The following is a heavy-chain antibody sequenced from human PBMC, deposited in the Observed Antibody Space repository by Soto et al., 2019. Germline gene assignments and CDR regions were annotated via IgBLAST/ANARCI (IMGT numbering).Heavy chain of an antibody. J-gene: IGHJ5*02. CDR2: ISGTGVNT. D-gene: IGHD6-6*01. CDR1: GFIFSSYA. CDR3: AKESVHNLYRTSSLEGCFGP. V-gene: IGHV3-23*01. Sequence: EEQLLESGGGLVQPGGSLRLSCEASGFIFSSYAITWVRQAPGKGLEWVSTISGTGVNTYYGDSVKGRFTVSRDNSKNTVWLQMNSLRAADSSVYYCAKESVHNLYRTSSLEGCFGPWGQGTLVTVSS.